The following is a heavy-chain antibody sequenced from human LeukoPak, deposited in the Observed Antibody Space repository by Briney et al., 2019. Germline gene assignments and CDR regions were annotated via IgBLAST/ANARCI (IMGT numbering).Heavy chain of an antibody. CDR2: IYTSGST. V-gene: IGHV4-4*07. CDR3: AARGNYDYVWGSYRYRFYFDY. D-gene: IGHD3-16*02. CDR1: GDSITGYY. Sequence: SETLSLTCSVSGDSITGYYWGWIRQPAGKGLEWIGRIYTSGSTNYNPSLKSRVTMSVDTSKNQFSLKLSSVTAADTAVYYCAARGNYDYVWGSYRYRFYFDYWGQGTLVTVSS. J-gene: IGHJ4*02.